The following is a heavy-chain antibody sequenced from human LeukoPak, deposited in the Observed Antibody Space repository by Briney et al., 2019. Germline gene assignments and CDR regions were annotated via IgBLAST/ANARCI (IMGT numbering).Heavy chain of an antibody. Sequence: GASVKVSCKASGYTFTGYYMHWVRQAPGQGLEWMGWINPNSGGTNYAQKFQGRVTMTRDTSISTAYMELSRLRSDDTAVYYCARLPYYYDSSGYYTRVPWGQGTLVTVSS. CDR3: ARLPYYYDSSGYYTRVP. V-gene: IGHV1-2*02. CDR2: INPNSGGT. CDR1: GYTFTGYY. D-gene: IGHD3-22*01. J-gene: IGHJ5*02.